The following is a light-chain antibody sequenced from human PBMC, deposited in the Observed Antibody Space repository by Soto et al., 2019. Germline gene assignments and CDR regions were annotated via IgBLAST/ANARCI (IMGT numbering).Light chain of an antibody. CDR3: SSFTSSHTWV. Sequence: QSALTQPASVSGSPGQSITNSCTGTSSDVGGYNYVSWYQQHPGKAPKLMIYEVSNRPSGVSNRFSGSKSGNTASLTISGLQADDEADYYCSSFTSSHTWVFGGGTKLTVL. V-gene: IGLV2-14*01. J-gene: IGLJ3*02. CDR2: EVS. CDR1: SSDVGGYNY.